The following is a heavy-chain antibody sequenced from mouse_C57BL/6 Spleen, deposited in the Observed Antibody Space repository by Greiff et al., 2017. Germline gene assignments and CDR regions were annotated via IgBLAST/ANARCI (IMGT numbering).Heavy chain of an antibody. CDR1: GYTFTSYW. CDR2: IDPSDSYT. D-gene: IGHD1-3*01. J-gene: IGHJ2*01. CDR3: ARVGDYNTCDY. V-gene: IGHV1-69*01. Sequence: VQLQQPGAELVMPGASVKLSCKASGYTFTSYWMHWVKQRPGQGLEWIGEIDPSDSYTNYNQKFKGKSTLTVDKSSSTAYMQLSSLASEDSAVYYCARVGDYNTCDYWGQGTTLTVSS.